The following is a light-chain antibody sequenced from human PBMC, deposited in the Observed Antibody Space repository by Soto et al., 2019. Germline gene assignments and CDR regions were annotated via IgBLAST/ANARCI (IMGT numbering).Light chain of an antibody. J-gene: IGKJ2*01. CDR3: QQYGSSPPYT. V-gene: IGKV3-20*01. Sequence: EVVLTQSPGTLSLSPGERATLSCRASQSVSNNYLAWYQQKPGQSPKLLIFGSSDRATGIPDRFSGSGSGTVFTLTISSLEPEDFAVYYCQQYGSSPPYTFGQGTKLEIK. CDR1: QSVSNNY. CDR2: GSS.